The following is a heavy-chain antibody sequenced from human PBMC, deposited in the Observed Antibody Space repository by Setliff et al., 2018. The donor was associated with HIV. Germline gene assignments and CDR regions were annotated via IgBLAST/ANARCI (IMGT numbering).Heavy chain of an antibody. CDR3: VKPYTGYYYDGSVYDDF. Sequence: GGSLRLSCLVSGFTVSTYSLNWALQAPGKRPEYVAALSRGGDNTKYADSVKGRFIISRDTSKNTLYLQMSSLRPDDTAIYYCVKPYTGYYYDGSVYDDFWGQGTLVTVSS. D-gene: IGHD3-22*01. V-gene: IGHV3-64D*09. CDR2: LSRGGDNT. CDR1: GFTVSTYS. J-gene: IGHJ4*02.